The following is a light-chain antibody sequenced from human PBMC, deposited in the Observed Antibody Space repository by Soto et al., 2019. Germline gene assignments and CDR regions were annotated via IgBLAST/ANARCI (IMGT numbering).Light chain of an antibody. V-gene: IGKV1-27*01. Sequence: DIQMTQSPSSLSASVGERATISCRASQAIYNYLAWYQQKPGKVPTLLISAASTCHPGIPSRFSGSGSGTDITITISSQQLENVASYYCHKIRAVPTFGGGTKVEI. CDR3: HKIRAVPT. CDR1: QAIYNY. J-gene: IGKJ4*01. CDR2: AAS.